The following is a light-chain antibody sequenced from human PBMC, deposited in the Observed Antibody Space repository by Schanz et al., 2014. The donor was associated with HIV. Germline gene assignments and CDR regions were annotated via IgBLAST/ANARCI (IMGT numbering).Light chain of an antibody. CDR1: SSDVGVYNY. V-gene: IGLV2-14*01. Sequence: QSVLTQPASVSGSPGQSITISCTGTSSDVGVYNYVSWYQHHPDKAPKLIIYEGSQRPSGVSNRFSGSKSGNTASLTISGLQAEDEADYYCSSYTGSSSVIFGGGTKLTVL. CDR3: SSYTGSSSVI. J-gene: IGLJ2*01. CDR2: EGS.